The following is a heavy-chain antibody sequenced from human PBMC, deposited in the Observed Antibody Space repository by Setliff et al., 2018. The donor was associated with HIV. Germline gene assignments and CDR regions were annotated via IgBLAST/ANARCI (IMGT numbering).Heavy chain of an antibody. CDR3: ARGRKFGELSYGY. CDR1: GGTFSSYA. J-gene: IGHJ4*02. D-gene: IGHD3-10*01. CDR2: IIPIFGTA. V-gene: IGHV1-69*05. Sequence: ASVKVSCKASGGTFSSYAISWVRQAPGQGLEWMGGIIPIFGTANYAQKFQGRVTITTDESTSTAYMELSSLRSEDTAVYYCARGRKFGELSYGYWGQGTLVTVSS.